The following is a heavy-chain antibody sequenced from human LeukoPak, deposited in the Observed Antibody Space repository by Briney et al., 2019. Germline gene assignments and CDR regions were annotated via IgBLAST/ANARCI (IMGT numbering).Heavy chain of an antibody. CDR3: AKAQWLVLFSFDP. CDR2: ISYDGKNT. J-gene: IGHJ5*02. D-gene: IGHD6-19*01. Sequence: RTGGSLRLSCAASGFTFSSHAMHWVRQAPGMGLEWVSAISYDGKNTYYAGSVKGRFTISRDNSKNTLYLQMNSLRTDDTAVYFCAKAQWLVLFSFDPWGQGTLVTVSS. CDR1: GFTFSSHA. V-gene: IGHV3-30*04.